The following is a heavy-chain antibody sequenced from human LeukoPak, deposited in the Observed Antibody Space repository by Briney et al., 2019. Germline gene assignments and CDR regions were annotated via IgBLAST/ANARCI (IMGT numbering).Heavy chain of an antibody. Sequence: SETLSLTCTVSGGSISSYYWSWIRQPPGKGLEWIGYIYYSGSTNYNPSLKSRVTISVDTSKKQFSLKLRSVTAADTAVFYCARVVGDAAESSRSFDYWGQGLLVTVSS. D-gene: IGHD2-15*01. CDR1: GGSISSYY. J-gene: IGHJ4*02. CDR3: ARVVGDAAESSRSFDY. CDR2: IYYSGST. V-gene: IGHV4-59*01.